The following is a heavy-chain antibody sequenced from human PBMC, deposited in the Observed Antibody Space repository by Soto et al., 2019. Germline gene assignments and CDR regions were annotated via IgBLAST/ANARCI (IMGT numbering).Heavy chain of an antibody. CDR2: MNPNSGNT. CDR1: GYTFTSYD. CDR3: ARVSLYCSSTSCQPTNWFDP. V-gene: IGHV1-8*01. J-gene: IGHJ5*02. Sequence: GASVKVSCKASGYTFTSYDINWVRQATGQGLEWMGWMNPNSGNTGYAQKFQGRVTMTRNTSISTAYMELSSLRSEDTAVYYCARVSLYCSSTSCQPTNWFDPWGQGTLVTVSS. D-gene: IGHD2-2*01.